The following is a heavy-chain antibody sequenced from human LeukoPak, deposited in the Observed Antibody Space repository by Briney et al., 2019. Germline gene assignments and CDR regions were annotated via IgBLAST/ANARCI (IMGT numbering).Heavy chain of an antibody. V-gene: IGHV3-23*01. CDR3: AKSEGALLGNYYMDV. CDR1: GFPFSDFA. D-gene: IGHD2/OR15-2a*01. J-gene: IGHJ6*03. Sequence: GGPLSLSCAVSGFPFSDFAMSWVRQAPGKGLEWVSTISGGGDNTYFADSVKGRFTISRDNSKNTLFLQMVSLRAEDTAVYYCAKSEGALLGNYYMDVWGKGTTVTVSS. CDR2: ISGGGDNT.